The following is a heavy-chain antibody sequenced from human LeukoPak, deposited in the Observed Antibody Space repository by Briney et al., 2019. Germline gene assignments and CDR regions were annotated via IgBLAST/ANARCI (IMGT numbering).Heavy chain of an antibody. CDR1: GFTFSNYD. CDR3: ARVSKNSSGWSAYDS. D-gene: IGHD6-19*01. J-gene: IGHJ4*02. V-gene: IGHV3-13*01. Sequence: GGSLRLSCAASGFTFSNYDMHWVRQGTGKGREWVSAIGTAGDTYYPGSVKGRFTISRENAKNSLYLQMNSLRPGDTAVYYCARVSKNSSGWSAYDSWGQGTLVTVSS. CDR2: IGTAGDT.